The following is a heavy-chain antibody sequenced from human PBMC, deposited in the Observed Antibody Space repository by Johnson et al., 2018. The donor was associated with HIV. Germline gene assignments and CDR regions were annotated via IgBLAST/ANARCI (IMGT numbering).Heavy chain of an antibody. CDR1: GFTFSDYW. Sequence: VQLVESGGGLVQPGGSLRLSCAASGFTFSDYWMSWVRQAPGKGLEWVANIKQDGSEKYYVDSVKGRFTISRDNAKSSLYLQVNSLRAEDTAMYFCARDLMDSSDYPPDAFDVWGQGTMVTVSS. CDR2: IKQDGSEK. V-gene: IGHV3-7*03. D-gene: IGHD3-22*01. J-gene: IGHJ3*01. CDR3: ARDLMDSSDYPPDAFDV.